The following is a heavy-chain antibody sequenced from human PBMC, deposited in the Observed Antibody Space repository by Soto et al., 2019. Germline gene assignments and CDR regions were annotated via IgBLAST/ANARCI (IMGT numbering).Heavy chain of an antibody. Sequence: VQLTQFGAEVKKPGASVKVSCRASGYTFTKFHIHWVRQAPGQGLEWMGMIDPSGGVTRDAQRFQGRITMTSDTSTSSVYMELRGLTSEDTAVYYCARDLIGHDNYETIVYYFDHWGPGTLVTVSS. CDR2: IDPSGGVT. J-gene: IGHJ4*02. D-gene: IGHD3-16*01. CDR1: GYTFTKFH. CDR3: ARDLIGHDNYETIVYYFDH. V-gene: IGHV1-46*01.